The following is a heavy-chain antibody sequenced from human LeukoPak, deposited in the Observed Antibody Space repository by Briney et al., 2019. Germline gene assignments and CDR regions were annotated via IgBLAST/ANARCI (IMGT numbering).Heavy chain of an antibody. D-gene: IGHD1-26*01. CDR1: GFTFSSYA. V-gene: IGHV3-23*01. CDR2: ISGSGGST. CDR3: AKCVSSGSYYYGMDV. J-gene: IGHJ6*02. Sequence: PGGSLRLSCAASGFTFSSYAMSWVRQAPGKGLEGVSAISGSGGSTYYADSVKGRFTISRDDSKNTLYLQMNSLRAEDTAVYYCAKCVSSGSYYYGMDVWGQGTTVTVSS.